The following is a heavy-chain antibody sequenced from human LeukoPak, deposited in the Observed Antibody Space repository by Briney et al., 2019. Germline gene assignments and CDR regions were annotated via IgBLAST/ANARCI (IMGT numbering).Heavy chain of an antibody. D-gene: IGHD2-21*01. V-gene: IGHV3-23*01. Sequence: GGSLRLSCAASGLTFSSYGMSWVRQAPGRGLEWVSAISTTGGTTYRADSVRGRFTIYRDNFRNTLYLQMNRLRVEDAALYYCARAPVTSCRGAFCYPFDLWGQGVLVTVSS. CDR3: ARAPVTSCRGAFCYPFDL. CDR1: GLTFSSYG. CDR2: ISTTGGTT. J-gene: IGHJ4*02.